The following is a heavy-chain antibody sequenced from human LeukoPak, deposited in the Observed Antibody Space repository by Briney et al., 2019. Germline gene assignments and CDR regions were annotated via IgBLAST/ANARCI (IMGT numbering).Heavy chain of an antibody. CDR3: ARDKPKDYDFWSGVYYYYYMDV. CDR1: GYTFTSYY. CDR2: INPSGGST. V-gene: IGHV1-46*01. D-gene: IGHD3-3*01. Sequence: ASVKVSCKASGYTFTSYYMHWVRQAPGQGLEWMGIINPSGGSTSYAQKFQGRVTMTRDMSTSTVYMELSSLRSEDTAVYYCARDKPKDYDFWSGVYYYYYMDVWGKGTTVTVSS. J-gene: IGHJ6*03.